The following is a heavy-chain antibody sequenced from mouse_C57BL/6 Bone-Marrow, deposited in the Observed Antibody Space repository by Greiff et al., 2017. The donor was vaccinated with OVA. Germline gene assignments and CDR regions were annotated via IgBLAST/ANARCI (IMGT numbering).Heavy chain of an antibody. CDR1: GFTFSDFY. Sequence: EVMLVESGGGLVQSGRSLRLSCATSGFTFSDFYMEWVRQAPGKGLEWIAASRNKANDYTTEYSASVKGRFIVSRDTSQSILYLQMNALRAEDTAIYYCARNYLYYAMDYWGQGTSVTVSS. D-gene: IGHD5-1*01. V-gene: IGHV7-1*01. CDR2: SRNKANDYTT. J-gene: IGHJ4*01. CDR3: ARNYLYYAMDY.